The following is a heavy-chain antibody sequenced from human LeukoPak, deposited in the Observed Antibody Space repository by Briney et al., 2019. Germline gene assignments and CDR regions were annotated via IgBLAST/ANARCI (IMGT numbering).Heavy chain of an antibody. CDR1: GGTFSSYG. V-gene: IGHV1-69*06. CDR3: ARDGGYSSGWPATHYYYYYMDV. Sequence: GASVKVSCKASGGTFSSYGISWVRQAPGQGLEWMGGIIPIFGTANYAQKFQGRVTITADKSTSTAYMELSSLRSDDTAVYYCARDGGYSSGWPATHYYYYYMDVWGKGTTVTVSS. D-gene: IGHD6-19*01. J-gene: IGHJ6*03. CDR2: IIPIFGTA.